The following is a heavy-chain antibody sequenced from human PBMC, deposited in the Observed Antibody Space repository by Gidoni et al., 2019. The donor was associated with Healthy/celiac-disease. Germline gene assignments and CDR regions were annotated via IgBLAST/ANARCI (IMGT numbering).Heavy chain of an antibody. Sequence: EVQLVESGGGLVQPGGSLRLSCAASGFTFSSYDMNWVRQATGKGLEWVSAIGTAGDTDYPGSVKGRFTISRENAKNSLYLQMNSLRAGDTAVYYCARVTYYDYVWGSYRNWYFDLWGRGTLVTVSS. CDR1: GFTFSSYD. D-gene: IGHD3-16*02. J-gene: IGHJ2*01. V-gene: IGHV3-13*01. CDR2: IGTAGDT. CDR3: ARVTYYDYVWGSYRNWYFDL.